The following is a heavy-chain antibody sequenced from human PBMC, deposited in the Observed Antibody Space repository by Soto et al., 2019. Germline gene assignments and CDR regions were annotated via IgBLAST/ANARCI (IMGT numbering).Heavy chain of an antibody. J-gene: IGHJ6*02. CDR2: IIPIFGTA. V-gene: IGHV1-69*13. Sequence: SVKVSCKASGGTFSSYAISWARQAPGQGLEWMGGIIPIFGTANYAQKFQGRVTITADESTSTAYMELSSLRSEDTAVYYCASSRGIAARFYYYYGMDVWGQGTTVTVSS. CDR3: ASSRGIAARFYYYYGMDV. D-gene: IGHD6-6*01. CDR1: GGTFSSYA.